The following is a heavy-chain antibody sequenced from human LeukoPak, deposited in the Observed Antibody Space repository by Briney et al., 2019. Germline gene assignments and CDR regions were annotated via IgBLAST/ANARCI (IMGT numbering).Heavy chain of an antibody. D-gene: IGHD6-19*01. V-gene: IGHV3-7*04. CDR1: GFTFSNYW. CDR2: IKEDGSEK. Sequence: GGSLRLSCAATGFTFSNYWTSWVRQAPGKGLEWLANIKEDGSEKYYVDSVKGRFTISRDNAKNSLYLQMDSLRAEDTAIYYCARHNAYSSGWASFDYWGQGTLVTVSS. J-gene: IGHJ4*02. CDR3: ARHNAYSSGWASFDY.